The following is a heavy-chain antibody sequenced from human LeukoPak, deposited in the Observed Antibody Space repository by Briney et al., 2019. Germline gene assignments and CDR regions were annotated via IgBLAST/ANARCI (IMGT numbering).Heavy chain of an antibody. CDR1: GFTFGYYD. D-gene: IGHD5-18*01. CDR2: ISSSDDST. CDR3: AKGSRRGSSSALDY. J-gene: IGHJ4*01. V-gene: IGHV3-23*01. Sequence: PGGSLRLSCAASGFTFGYYDMSWVRQAPGKGLEWVSIISSSDDSTYYADSVTGRFTISTDRARNTLYLQMNSLRAEDTALYYCAKGSRRGSSSALDYWGQGTLVTVSS.